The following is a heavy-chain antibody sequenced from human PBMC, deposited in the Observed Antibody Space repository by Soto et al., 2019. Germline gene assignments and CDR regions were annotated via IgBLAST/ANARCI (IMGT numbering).Heavy chain of an antibody. D-gene: IGHD3-22*01. CDR3: AKVWRYYDSSGYSPLRYYFDY. V-gene: IGHV3-23*01. Sequence: LRLSCAASGFTFSSYAMSWVRQAPGKGLEWVSAISGTGGSTYYADSVRGRFTISRDNSKNTLYLQMNSLRAEDTAVYYCAKVWRYYDSSGYSPLRYYFDYWGQGTLVTVSS. CDR2: ISGTGGST. J-gene: IGHJ4*02. CDR1: GFTFSSYA.